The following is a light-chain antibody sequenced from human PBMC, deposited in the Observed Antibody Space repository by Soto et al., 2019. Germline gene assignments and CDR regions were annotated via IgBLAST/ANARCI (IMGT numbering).Light chain of an antibody. CDR2: DYT. V-gene: IGLV3-21*02. CDR3: QVWHSYGDHAGVV. J-gene: IGLJ2*01. CDR1: NIGGKN. Sequence: SYELTQPPSVSVAPGQTAKITCGGDNIGGKNVHWYQQRPGQAPVMVVYDYTDRPSGLPERFSGSKSGNTATLIISRVEAGDEADYYCQVWHSYGDHAGVVFGGGTKVTVL.